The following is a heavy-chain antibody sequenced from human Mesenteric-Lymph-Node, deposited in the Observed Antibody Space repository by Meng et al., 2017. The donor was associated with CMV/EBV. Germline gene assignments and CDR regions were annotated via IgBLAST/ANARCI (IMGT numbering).Heavy chain of an antibody. CDR1: GGSVSSSTYY. D-gene: IGHD4/OR15-4a*01. Sequence: SETLSLTCTVSGGSVSSSTYYWGWIRQSPGKGLEWIGSIYYSGSTYYNPSLKSRVTISVDTSKNQFSLKLSSVTAADTAVYYCARGEVRAFDIWGQGTMVTVSS. J-gene: IGHJ3*02. CDR3: ARGEVRAFDI. V-gene: IGHV4-39*07. CDR2: IYYSGST.